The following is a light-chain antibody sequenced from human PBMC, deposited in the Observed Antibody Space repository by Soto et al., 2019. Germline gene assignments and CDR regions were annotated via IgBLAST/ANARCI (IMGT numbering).Light chain of an antibody. J-gene: IGKJ5*01. CDR1: QSIGVW. CDR3: QQHSVWPIT. Sequence: DIQMTQSPSALAASVGDRVTSTCRASQSIGVWLSWYQQKPGKAPKVLISKGSSLESGVPARFSGSGSGREFTLTISSLQPDDFAAYYCQQHSVWPITFGQGTQLEIK. CDR2: KGS. V-gene: IGKV1-5*03.